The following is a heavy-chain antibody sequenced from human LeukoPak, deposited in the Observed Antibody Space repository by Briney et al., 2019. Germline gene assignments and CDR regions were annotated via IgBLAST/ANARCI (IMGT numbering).Heavy chain of an antibody. CDR1: GFTFSSYG. CDR3: AKAVKHYYDSSGYLGY. CDR2: IRYDGSNK. V-gene: IGHV3-30*02. D-gene: IGHD3-22*01. J-gene: IGHJ4*02. Sequence: GGSLRLSXAASGFTFSSYGMHWVRQAPGKGLEWVAFIRYDGSNKYYADSVKGRFTISRDNSKNTLYLQMNSLRAEDTAVYYCAKAVKHYYDSSGYLGYWGQGTLVTVSS.